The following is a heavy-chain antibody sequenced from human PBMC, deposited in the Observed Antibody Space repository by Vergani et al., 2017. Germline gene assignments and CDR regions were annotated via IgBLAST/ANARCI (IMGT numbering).Heavy chain of an antibody. CDR3: ARSRIYYGAGSPDY. CDR2: VSFRGGT. D-gene: IGHD3-10*01. Sequence: QVKLQESGPGLVKPSETLSLTCTVSGVSVNSYYWSWIRQPPGKTLDWMGYVSFRGGTLYHPSVKVRMTISLNTSSYQCSLYLTSVTAADTAVYYCARSRIYYGAGSPDYWGQGTLVTVSS. J-gene: IGHJ4*02. CDR1: GVSVNSYY. V-gene: IGHV4-59*02.